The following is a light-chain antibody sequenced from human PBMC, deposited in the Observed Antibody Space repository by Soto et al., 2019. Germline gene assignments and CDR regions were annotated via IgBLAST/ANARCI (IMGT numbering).Light chain of an antibody. J-gene: IGLJ1*01. Sequence: QSALTQPPSASGTPGQRVTISCSGSSSKIGSNTVNWYQQLPGTAPKLLIYSNNQRPSGVPDRFSGSKSGTSASLAISGLQSEDEADYYCAAWDDSLNGSYVFGTGTKVTVL. V-gene: IGLV1-44*01. CDR1: SSKIGSNT. CDR3: AAWDDSLNGSYV. CDR2: SNN.